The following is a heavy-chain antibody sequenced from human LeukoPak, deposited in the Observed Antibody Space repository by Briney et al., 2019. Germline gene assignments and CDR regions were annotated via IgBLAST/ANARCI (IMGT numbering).Heavy chain of an antibody. CDR1: GFTFSNAW. CDR3: TAGTGRSDFDY. J-gene: IGHJ4*02. D-gene: IGHD3/OR15-3a*01. V-gene: IGHV3-15*01. Sequence: KPGGSLRLSCAASGFTFSNAWMSWVRQAPGRGLEWVGRTKRKGDDGTIDYAAPVKGRLSISRDDSKNTLYLQMNSLKSEDTAVYYCTAGTGRSDFDYWGQGTLVTVSS. CDR2: TKRKGDDGTI.